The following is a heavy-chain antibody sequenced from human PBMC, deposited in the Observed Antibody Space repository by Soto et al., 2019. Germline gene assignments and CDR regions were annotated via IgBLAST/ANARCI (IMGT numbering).Heavy chain of an antibody. CDR2: ISGSGGST. V-gene: IGHV3-23*01. Sequence: PGGSLRLSCAASGFTFSSYAMSWVRQAPGKGLEWVSAISGSGGSTYYADSMKGRFTISRDNSKNTLYLQMNSLRAEDTAVYYCATIRQLLWFGELFYYWGQGTLVTVSS. J-gene: IGHJ4*02. CDR3: ATIRQLLWFGELFYY. CDR1: GFTFSSYA. D-gene: IGHD3-10*01.